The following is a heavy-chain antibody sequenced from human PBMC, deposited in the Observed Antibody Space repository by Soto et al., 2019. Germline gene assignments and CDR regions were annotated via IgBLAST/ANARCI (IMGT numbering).Heavy chain of an antibody. Sequence: EVQLVESGGGLVKPGGSLRLSCAASGFTFSNAWMSWVRQAPGKGLEWVGRIKSKTDGGTTDYAAPVKGRFTISRDHSKNTLYLQMNSLKTEDTAVYYCTTNPPSYDFWSGYSYYGMDVWGQGTTVTVSS. CDR3: TTNPPSYDFWSGYSYYGMDV. CDR1: GFTFSNAW. D-gene: IGHD3-3*01. J-gene: IGHJ6*02. V-gene: IGHV3-15*01. CDR2: IKSKTDGGTT.